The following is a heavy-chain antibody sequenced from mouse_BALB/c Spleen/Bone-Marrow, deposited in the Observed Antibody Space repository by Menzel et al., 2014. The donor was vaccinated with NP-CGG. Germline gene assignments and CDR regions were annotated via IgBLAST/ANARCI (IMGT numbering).Heavy chain of an antibody. CDR1: GFNIKDTY. Sequence: EVQLQESGAELVKPGASVKLSCTASGFNIKDTYMHWVKQRPEQGLEWIGRIDPANGNTKYDPKFQGKATITADTSSNAAYLQPSSLTSEDTAVYYCARWEYYAMDYWGRGTSVTVSS. CDR3: ARWEYYAMDY. CDR2: IDPANGNT. J-gene: IGHJ4*01. D-gene: IGHD4-1*01. V-gene: IGHV14-3*02.